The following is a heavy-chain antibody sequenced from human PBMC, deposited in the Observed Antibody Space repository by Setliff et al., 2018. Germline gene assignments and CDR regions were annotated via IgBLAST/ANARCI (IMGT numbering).Heavy chain of an antibody. V-gene: IGHV5-51*01. J-gene: IGHJ3*02. CDR3: ARRAGDAFDI. Sequence: PGESLRISCKGSGYSFSIYWIGWVRQMPGKGLEWIGIIYPGDSDTIYRPSFRGQVTISADKSISTAYLHWSSLKASDTAMYYCARRAGDAFDIWGQGTMVPVSS. CDR2: IYPGDSDT. CDR1: GYSFSIYW.